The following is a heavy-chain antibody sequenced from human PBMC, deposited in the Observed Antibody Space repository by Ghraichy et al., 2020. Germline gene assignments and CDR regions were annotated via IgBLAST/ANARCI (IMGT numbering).Heavy chain of an antibody. Sequence: ESLNISCAASGFTFSSYAMSWVRQTPGKGLEWVSAISGSGGSTYYADSVKGRFTISRDNSKNTLYLQMNSLRAEDTAVYYCAKGLDIVVVPAARHYFDYWGQGTLVTVSS. CDR1: GFTFSSYA. V-gene: IGHV3-23*01. J-gene: IGHJ4*02. D-gene: IGHD2-2*01. CDR2: ISGSGGST. CDR3: AKGLDIVVVPAARHYFDY.